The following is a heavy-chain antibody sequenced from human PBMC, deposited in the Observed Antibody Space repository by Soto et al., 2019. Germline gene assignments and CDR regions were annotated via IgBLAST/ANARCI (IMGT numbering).Heavy chain of an antibody. CDR1: GFTFSNAW. D-gene: IGHD1-7*01. J-gene: IGHJ6*02. V-gene: IGHV3-15*01. Sequence: EVQLVESGGGLVKPGGSLRLSCAASGFTFSNAWMSWVRQARGKGLEWVGRIKSRTDGGTTDYAAPVTGRFTISRDDSKNTLYLQMNSLKTEDTAVYYCTTDPITGTSHYGMDVWGQGTTVTVSS. CDR2: IKSRTDGGTT. CDR3: TTDPITGTSHYGMDV.